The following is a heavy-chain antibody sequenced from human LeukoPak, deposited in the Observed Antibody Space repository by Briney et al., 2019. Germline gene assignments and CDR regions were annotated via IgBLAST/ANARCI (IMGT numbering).Heavy chain of an antibody. CDR2: LSDTGNT. D-gene: IGHD4-17*01. CDR3: ASLPETTVDY. Sequence: GGSLRLSCAASGFTFSNYAMSWVRQAPGKGLEWVSLLSDTGNTYYADSVKGRFTISRDNAKNSLYLRMNSLRAEDTAVYYCASLPETTVDYWGQGTLVTVSS. J-gene: IGHJ4*02. V-gene: IGHV3-23*01. CDR1: GFTFSNYA.